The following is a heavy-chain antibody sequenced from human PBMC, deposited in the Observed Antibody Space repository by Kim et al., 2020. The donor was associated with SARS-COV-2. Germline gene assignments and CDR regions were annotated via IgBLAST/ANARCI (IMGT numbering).Heavy chain of an antibody. J-gene: IGHJ4*02. CDR3: ARAEVQWLIRGGWFFDY. CDR2: FYSGGTT. D-gene: IGHD5-12*01. V-gene: IGHV3-53*01. Sequence: GGSLRLSCAASGFIVSSNYMGWVRQAPGKGLEWVSVFYSGGTTYYADSVKGRFTISRDNSKNTLYLQMNSLRAEDTAVYYCARAEVQWLIRGGWFFDYWGQGSLVTVSS. CDR1: GFIVSSNY.